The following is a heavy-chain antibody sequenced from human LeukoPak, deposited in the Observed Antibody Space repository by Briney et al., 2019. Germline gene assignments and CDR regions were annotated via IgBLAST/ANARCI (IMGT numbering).Heavy chain of an antibody. CDR2: IYHSGST. CDR1: GGSISSSNW. Sequence: SETLSLTCAVSGGSISSSNWWSWVRQPPGKGLEWTGEIYHSGSTNYNPSLKSRVTISVDESKNQFSLKLSSVTAADTAVYYCARTSTTDALLWFGELFSWGQGTLVTVSS. CDR3: ARTSTTDALLWFGELFS. D-gene: IGHD3-10*01. V-gene: IGHV4-4*02. J-gene: IGHJ5*02.